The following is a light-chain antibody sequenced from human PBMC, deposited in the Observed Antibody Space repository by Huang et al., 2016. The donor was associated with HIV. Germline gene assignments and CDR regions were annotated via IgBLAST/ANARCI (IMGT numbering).Light chain of an antibody. CDR3: QQSYSALGLT. CDR2: VAS. J-gene: IGKJ4*01. V-gene: IGKV1-39*01. CDR1: QSIGTY. Sequence: DIQMTQSPSSLSASVGERVTIACRASQSIGTYLNWYQHKPGKAPRLLIHVASSLQSGVPSRFSGSGSGTDFTLTISSLQPEDFATYYCQQSYSALGLTFGGGTKVEIK.